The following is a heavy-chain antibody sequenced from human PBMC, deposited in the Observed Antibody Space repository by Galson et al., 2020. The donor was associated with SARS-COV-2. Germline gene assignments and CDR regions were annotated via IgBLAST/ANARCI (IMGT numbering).Heavy chain of an antibody. D-gene: IGHD3-16*01. CDR3: AKDRQPRAYHYDY. Sequence: GESLKISCAASGITFSTYAVTWVRQAPGKGLEWVPAISGSGGSTYYADSVKGRFTISRDNSKNTRYLQMNSLRAGDTAVYYCAKDRQPRAYHYDYWGQGTLVTVSS. J-gene: IGHJ4*02. V-gene: IGHV3-23*01. CDR2: ISGSGGST. CDR1: GITFSTYA.